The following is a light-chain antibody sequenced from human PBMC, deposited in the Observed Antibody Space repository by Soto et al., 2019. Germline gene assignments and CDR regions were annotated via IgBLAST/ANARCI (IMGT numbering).Light chain of an antibody. Sequence: EIVLTQSPATLSLSPGDRATLSCGASQSVRSSNLAWYQQKPGLAPRLVLYDASSRATGIPDRFSGSGSGTDFTLTISRLEPEDFAVYYCQQHGSSPLITFGQGTRLENK. V-gene: IGKV3D-20*01. CDR3: QQHGSSPLIT. CDR2: DAS. CDR1: QSVRSSN. J-gene: IGKJ5*01.